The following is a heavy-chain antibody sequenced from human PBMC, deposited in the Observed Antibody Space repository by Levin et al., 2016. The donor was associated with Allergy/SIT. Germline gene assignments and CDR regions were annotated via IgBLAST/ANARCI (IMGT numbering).Heavy chain of an antibody. V-gene: IGHV4-39*01. CDR2: IYHSGST. J-gene: IGHJ4*02. CDR3: ARHDILTGYYSNPFDY. Sequence: WIRQPPGKGLEWIGEIYHSGSTNYNPSLKSRVTISVDTSKNQFSLKLSSVTAADTAVYYCARHDILTGYYSNPFDYWGQGTLVTVSS. D-gene: IGHD3-9*01.